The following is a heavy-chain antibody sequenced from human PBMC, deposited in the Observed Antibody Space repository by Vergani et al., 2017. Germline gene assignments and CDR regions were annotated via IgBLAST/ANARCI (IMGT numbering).Heavy chain of an antibody. CDR1: GFTFSDYY. CDR3: ASWPTLYNGSYDGY. Sequence: QVQLVESGGGLVEPGGSLRLSCAASGFTFSDYYMSWIRQAPGRGLEWVSYISSSGSTIYYADSVKGRFTISRDKAKNSLYLQMNSLGAEDTAVYYCASWPTLYNGSYDGYWGQGTLVTVSS. J-gene: IGHJ4*02. V-gene: IGHV3-11*01. CDR2: ISSSGSTI. D-gene: IGHD1-26*01.